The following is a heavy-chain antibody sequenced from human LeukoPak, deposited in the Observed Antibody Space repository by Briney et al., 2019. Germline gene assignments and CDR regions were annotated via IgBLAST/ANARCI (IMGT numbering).Heavy chain of an antibody. V-gene: IGHV4-4*09. CDR1: GVSITSHY. CDR2: ISDIGRT. CDR3: VVSPNQDFYDY. Sequence: SETLSLTCSVSGVSITSHYLNRIRQPPGRGLEWIGYISDIGRTNYNPSLKSRVTMSVDTSNSQFSLRLNSATAADTAVYYCVVSPNQDFYDYWGQGHLVTVSS. J-gene: IGHJ4*02.